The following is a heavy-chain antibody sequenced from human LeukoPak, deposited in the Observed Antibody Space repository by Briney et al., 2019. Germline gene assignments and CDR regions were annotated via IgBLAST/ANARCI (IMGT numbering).Heavy chain of an antibody. J-gene: IGHJ6*02. Sequence: SETLSLTCTVSGGSVSSGSYYWSWIRQPAGKGLEWIGRIYTGGSTNYNPSLKSRVTISVDTSKNQFSLKLSSVTAADTAVYYCASRVRMGQHLVRSPYGMDVWGQGTTVTVSS. CDR3: ASRVRMGQHLVRSPYGMDV. D-gene: IGHD6-13*01. CDR1: GGSVSSGSYY. CDR2: IYTGGST. V-gene: IGHV4-61*02.